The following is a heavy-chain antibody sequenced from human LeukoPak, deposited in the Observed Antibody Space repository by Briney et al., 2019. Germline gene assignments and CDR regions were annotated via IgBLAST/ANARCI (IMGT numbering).Heavy chain of an antibody. J-gene: IGHJ4*02. CDR2: IYPSDSDT. Sequence: GESLKISCKGSGYSFTTYWIGWVRQMPGKGLEWMGIIYPSDSDTRYSPSFQGQVTTSADKSISTAYLQWTSLKASDTAMYYCARPMVRGVITSPFDYWGQGTLVTVSS. V-gene: IGHV5-51*01. D-gene: IGHD3-10*01. CDR1: GYSFTTYW. CDR3: ARPMVRGVITSPFDY.